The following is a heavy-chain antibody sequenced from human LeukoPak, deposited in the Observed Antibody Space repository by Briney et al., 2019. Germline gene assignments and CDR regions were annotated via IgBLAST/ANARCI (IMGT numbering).Heavy chain of an antibody. CDR3: ARAASGGSAEYFDY. V-gene: IGHV1-69*01. CDR2: IIPIFGTA. D-gene: IGHD2-15*01. J-gene: IGHJ4*02. Sequence: GASVRVSFTASGGTFSSYAISWVRQAPGQGLEWMGGIIPIFGTANYAQKFQGRVTITADESTSTAYTELSSLRSEDTAVYYCARAASGGSAEYFDYWGQGTLVTVSS. CDR1: GGTFSSYA.